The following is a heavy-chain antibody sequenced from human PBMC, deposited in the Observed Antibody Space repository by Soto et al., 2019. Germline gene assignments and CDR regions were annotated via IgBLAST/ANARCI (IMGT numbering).Heavy chain of an antibody. D-gene: IGHD3-3*02. Sequence: QVHLVQSGAEVKKPGSSVKVSCKASGGTFSTSAISWVRQAPGQGLEWVGGIMPVFATPDYAQKFQGRVTITADESTTTAYLELTSLRTDDTAVYYCARDKDRQQLGGNYYYILDVWGQGTAITVSS. CDR3: ARDKDRQQLGGNYYYILDV. V-gene: IGHV1-69*12. J-gene: IGHJ6*02. CDR2: IMPVFATP. CDR1: GGTFSTSA.